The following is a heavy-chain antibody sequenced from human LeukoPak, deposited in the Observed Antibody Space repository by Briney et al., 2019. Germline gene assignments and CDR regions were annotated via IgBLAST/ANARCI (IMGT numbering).Heavy chain of an antibody. CDR3: ARFGSRRITMVRGVIGYFDY. J-gene: IGHJ4*02. CDR1: GGSFSGYY. Sequence: SETLSLTCAVYGGSFSGYYGSWIRQPPGKGLEWSGEINQSRSTNYNPSLKSRVTISVDTSKNQFSLKLSSVTAADTAVYYCARFGSRRITMVRGVIGYFDYWGQGTLVTVSS. CDR2: INQSRST. D-gene: IGHD3-10*01. V-gene: IGHV4-34*01.